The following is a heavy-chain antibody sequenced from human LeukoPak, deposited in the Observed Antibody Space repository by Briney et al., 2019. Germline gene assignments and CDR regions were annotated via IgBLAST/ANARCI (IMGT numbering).Heavy chain of an antibody. CDR3: PKDSAFYYRDV. Sequence: GGSLRLSCAASGFTFSSYGMHWVRQAPGKGLEWVAFILYNGNNQYYADSVKGRFTISRDNSKNTLYLQMSSLKGDDTAVYYCPKDSAFYYRDVWGKGTTVITSS. D-gene: IGHD3-10*01. CDR1: GFTFSSYG. V-gene: IGHV3-30*02. CDR2: ILYNGNNQ. J-gene: IGHJ6*03.